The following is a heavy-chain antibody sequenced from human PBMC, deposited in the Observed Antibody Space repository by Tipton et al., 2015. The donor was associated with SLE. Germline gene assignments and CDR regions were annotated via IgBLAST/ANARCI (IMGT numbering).Heavy chain of an antibody. V-gene: IGHV4-34*01. Sequence: TLSLTCAVYGGSFSGYYWSWIRQPPGKGLEWIGEINHSGGTDYNPSLKSRVTMSVDTSKNQFSLKLRSVTAADTAVYYCAREPVYYYYYMDVWGKGTTVTVSS. J-gene: IGHJ6*03. CDR3: AREPVYYYYYMDV. CDR1: GGSFSGYY. CDR2: INHSGGT.